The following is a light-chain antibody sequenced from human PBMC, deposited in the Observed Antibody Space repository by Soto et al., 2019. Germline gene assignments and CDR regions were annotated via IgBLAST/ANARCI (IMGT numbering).Light chain of an antibody. CDR1: QSISIW. J-gene: IGKJ1*01. V-gene: IGKV1-5*01. CDR3: QQYDSYST. CDR2: DVS. Sequence: DIQMTQSPSTLSALVGDRVTITCRASQSISIWLAWYKQKPGKAPKLLIYDVSSLASGVPSRLRGSGSGTQFTLTISSMKPDDFATYYCQQYDSYSTFGQGTKVDIK.